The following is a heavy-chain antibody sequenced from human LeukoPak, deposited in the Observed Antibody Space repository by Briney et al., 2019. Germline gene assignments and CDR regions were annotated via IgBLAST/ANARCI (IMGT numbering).Heavy chain of an antibody. D-gene: IGHD5/OR15-5a*01. CDR1: AGSISSSSHH. CDR2: IYSGRTT. CDR3: VRHDGRGGSTMGALDS. Sequence: SETLSLTCTVSAGSISSSSHHWGWIRQSPGKGLEWIGSIYSGRTTYYNPSLNNRVTLSVVTSKNQFSLQLNSVTAADTSVYYCVRHDGRGGSTMGALDSWGQGSLVTVSS. J-gene: IGHJ4*02. V-gene: IGHV4-39*01.